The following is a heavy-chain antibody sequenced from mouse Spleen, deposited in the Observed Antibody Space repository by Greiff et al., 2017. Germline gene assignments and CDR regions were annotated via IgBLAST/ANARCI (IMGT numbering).Heavy chain of an antibody. V-gene: IGHV3-6*01. CDR3: ARDLGSH. J-gene: IGHJ3*01. CDR1: GYSITSGYY. CDR2: ISYDGSN. Sequence: DVQLQESGPGLVKPSQSLSLTCSVTGYSITSGYYWNWIRQFPGNKLEWMGYISYDGSNNYNPSLKNRISITRDTSKNQFFLKLNSVTTEDTATYYCARDLGSHWGQGTLVTVSA.